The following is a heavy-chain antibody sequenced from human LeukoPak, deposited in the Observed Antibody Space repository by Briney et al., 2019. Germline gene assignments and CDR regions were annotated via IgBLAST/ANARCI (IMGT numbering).Heavy chain of an antibody. CDR2: IYENGGTT. J-gene: IGHJ4*02. CDR3: AKDFRIGYSAHFDY. CDR1: GFTVSSNY. V-gene: IGHV3-53*01. D-gene: IGHD2-21*01. Sequence: PGGSLRFSCAASGFTVSSNYMSWVRQAPGKGLEFVSGIYENGGTTYYADSVKGRFSISRDNSKNTLYLQMDSLRGEDTAVYYCAKDFRIGYSAHFDYWGQGALVTVSS.